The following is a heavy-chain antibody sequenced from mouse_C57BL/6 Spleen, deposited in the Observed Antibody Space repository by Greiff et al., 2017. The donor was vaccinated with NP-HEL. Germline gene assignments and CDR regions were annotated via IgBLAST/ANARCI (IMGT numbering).Heavy chain of an antibody. Sequence: EVKVVESGGGLVKPGGSLKLSCAASGFTFSSYAMSWVRQTPEKRLEWVATISDGGSYTYYPDNVKGRFTISRDNAKNNLYLQMSHLKAEDTAMYYCARNYGSSYLYAMDYWGQGTSVTVSS. V-gene: IGHV5-4*03. CDR1: GFTFSSYA. J-gene: IGHJ4*01. D-gene: IGHD1-1*01. CDR3: ARNYGSSYLYAMDY. CDR2: ISDGGSYT.